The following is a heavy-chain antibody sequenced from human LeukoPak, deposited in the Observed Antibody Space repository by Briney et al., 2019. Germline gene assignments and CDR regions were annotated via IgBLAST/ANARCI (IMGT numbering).Heavy chain of an antibody. CDR3: AKVLYWRSGYFGYGMDV. CDR1: GFTFSSFG. D-gene: IGHD3-3*01. J-gene: IGHJ6*02. CDR2: ISGSGGST. V-gene: IGHV3-23*01. Sequence: GGSLRLSCAASGFTFSSFGMSWVRQAPGKGLEWVSAISGSGGSTYYADSVKGRFTISRDNSKNTLYLQMNSLRAEDTAVYYCAKVLYWRSGYFGYGMDVWGQGTTVTVSS.